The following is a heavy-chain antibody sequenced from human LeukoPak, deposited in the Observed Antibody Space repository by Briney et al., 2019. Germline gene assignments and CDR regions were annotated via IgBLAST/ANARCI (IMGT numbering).Heavy chain of an antibody. CDR1: GGSISSGGYS. CDR3: ARARSSTTFDY. D-gene: IGHD6-13*01. CDR2: IYYSGST. V-gene: IGHV4-30-2*03. Sequence: SQTLSLTCAVSGGSISSGGYSWSWIRQPPGKGLEWIGSIYYSGSTYYNPSLKSRVTISIDTSKNQFSLKLSSVTAADTAVYYCARARSSTTFDYWGQGTLVTVSS. J-gene: IGHJ4*02.